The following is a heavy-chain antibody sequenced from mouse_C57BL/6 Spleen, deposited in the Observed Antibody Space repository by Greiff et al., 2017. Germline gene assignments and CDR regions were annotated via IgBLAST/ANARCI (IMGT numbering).Heavy chain of an antibody. V-gene: IGHV6-6*01. D-gene: IGHD2-10*01. Sequence: VQLVESGGGLVQPGGSMKLSCAASGFTFSDAWMDWVRQSPEKGLEWVAEIRNKANNHATYYAESVKGRFTISRDDSKSSVYLQMNSLRAEDTGIYYCTRGRAYSYWYFDVWGTGTTVTVSS. CDR1: GFTFSDAW. CDR2: IRNKANNHAT. J-gene: IGHJ1*03. CDR3: TRGRAYSYWYFDV.